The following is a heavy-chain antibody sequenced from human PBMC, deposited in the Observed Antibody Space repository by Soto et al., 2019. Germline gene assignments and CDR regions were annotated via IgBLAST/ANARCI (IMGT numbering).Heavy chain of an antibody. V-gene: IGHV4-59*08. D-gene: IGHD6-13*01. CDR2: IYYSGST. CDR3: ARHKDIAAAGISLDY. J-gene: IGHJ4*02. CDR1: GGSISSYY. Sequence: QVQLQESGPGLVKPSETLSLTCTVSGGSISSYYWSWIRQPPGKGLEWIGYIYYSGSTNYNPSLKRRVTISVDTSKNQFSLKLSSVTAADTAVYYCARHKDIAAAGISLDYWGQGTLVTVSS.